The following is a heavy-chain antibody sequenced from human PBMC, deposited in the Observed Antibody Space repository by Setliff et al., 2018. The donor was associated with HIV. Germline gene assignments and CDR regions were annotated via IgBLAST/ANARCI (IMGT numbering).Heavy chain of an antibody. J-gene: IGHJ4*02. D-gene: IGHD6-6*01. Sequence: SETLSLTCNVSGLSMRAHHWSWVRLPPGKTLEWLGYILYSGNSNYNPSFKNRVTISLNEAKRQFSLDLKSVTSADTAVHYCATEGREKLALFDHWGLGTLVTVSS. V-gene: IGHV4-59*11. CDR2: ILYSGNS. CDR1: GLSMRAHH. CDR3: ATEGREKLALFDH.